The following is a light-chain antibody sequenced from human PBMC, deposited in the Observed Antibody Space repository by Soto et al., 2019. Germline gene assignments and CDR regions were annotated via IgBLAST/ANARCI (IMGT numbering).Light chain of an antibody. Sequence: EIVLTQSPGTLSLSPGERATLSCRASQSVGSTYLAWYQQKPGQAPRLLIYGASSSATGIPDRFSGSGSGTDFTLTISRLEPEDFAVYYCQQYGSSPLFGPGTKVDIK. CDR1: QSVGSTY. J-gene: IGKJ3*01. CDR3: QQYGSSPL. V-gene: IGKV3-20*01. CDR2: GAS.